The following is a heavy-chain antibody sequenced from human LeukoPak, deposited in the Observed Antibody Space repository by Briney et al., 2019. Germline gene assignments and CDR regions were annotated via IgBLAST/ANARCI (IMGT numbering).Heavy chain of an antibody. D-gene: IGHD6-13*01. CDR2: ISSSSSSTI. CDR3: AREGYSSSWSRGFDY. Sequence: GGSLRLSCAASGFTFSSYSMNWVRQAPGKGLEWVSYISSSSSSTIYYADSVKGRFIISRDNAKNSLFLQMNSLRAEDTAVYYCAREGYSSSWSRGFDYWAQGTLVTVSS. J-gene: IGHJ4*02. CDR1: GFTFSSYS. V-gene: IGHV3-48*04.